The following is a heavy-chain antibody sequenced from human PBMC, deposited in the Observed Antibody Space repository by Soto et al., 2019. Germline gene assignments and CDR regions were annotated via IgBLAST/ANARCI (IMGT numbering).Heavy chain of an antibody. CDR3: AKDPPSPWTANWVDP. D-gene: IGHD1-1*01. CDR1: GGTFSSYS. CDR2: IIPIFGTA. Sequence: GASVKVSCKASGGTFSSYSINWVRQAPGQGLEWMGEIIPIFGTANYAQKFQGRVTITADESTSTAYMELSSLRTDDTATYYCAKDPPSPWTANWVDPWGKGTLVTVSS. J-gene: IGHJ5*02. V-gene: IGHV1-69*13.